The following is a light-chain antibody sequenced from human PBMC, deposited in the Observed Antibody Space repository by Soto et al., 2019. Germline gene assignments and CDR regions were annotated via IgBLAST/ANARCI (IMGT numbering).Light chain of an antibody. V-gene: IGLV2-14*01. Sequence: QSALTQPASVSGSPGQSTTISCTGTSSDVGGYNYVSWYQQHPGKAPKLIIYDVSGRPSGVSDLFSGSKSGNTASLTISGLQAEDEADYYCVSYSTSITLGLFGGGTKLTVL. J-gene: IGLJ3*02. CDR3: VSYSTSITLGL. CDR1: SSDVGGYNY. CDR2: DVS.